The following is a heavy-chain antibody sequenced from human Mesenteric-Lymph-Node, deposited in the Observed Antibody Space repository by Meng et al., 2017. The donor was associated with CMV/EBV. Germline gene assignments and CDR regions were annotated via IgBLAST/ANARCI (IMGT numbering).Heavy chain of an antibody. V-gene: IGHV3-48*04. CDR1: GFTVSSNY. D-gene: IGHD4-11*01. CDR2: ISSSSSTI. Sequence: GGSLRLSCAASGFTVSSNYMSWVRQAPGKGLEWVSYISSSSSTIYYADSVKGRFTISRDNAKNSLYLQMNSLRAEDTAVYYCARDPATTVTTYFDYWGQGTLVTVSS. CDR3: ARDPATTVTTYFDY. J-gene: IGHJ4*02.